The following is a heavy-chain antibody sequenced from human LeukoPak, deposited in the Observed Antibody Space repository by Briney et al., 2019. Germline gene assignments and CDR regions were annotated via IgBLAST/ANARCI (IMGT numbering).Heavy chain of an antibody. D-gene: IGHD3-3*01. Sequence: SETLSLTCAVFGGSFDGYYWSWIRQSPGKGLGWIGEITYDGRTKYNPSLRSRVSISVDTSKIQFSLNLTSVTAADTAIYYCARGLASGYPPIPFDYWGQGTQVTVSS. V-gene: IGHV4-34*01. CDR3: ARGLASGYPPIPFDY. J-gene: IGHJ4*02. CDR1: GGSFDGYY. CDR2: ITYDGRT.